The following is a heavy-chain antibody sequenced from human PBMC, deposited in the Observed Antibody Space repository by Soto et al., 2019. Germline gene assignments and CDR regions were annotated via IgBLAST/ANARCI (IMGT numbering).Heavy chain of an antibody. J-gene: IGHJ4*02. CDR3: AKVGGLGSRFLGLFDY. CDR2: ISYDGSNK. V-gene: IGHV3-30*18. CDR1: GFTFSSYG. D-gene: IGHD3-3*01. Sequence: QVQLVESGGGVVQPGRSLRLSCAASGFTFSSYGMHWVRQAPGKGLEWVAVISYDGSNKYYADSVKGRFTISRDNSKNTLYLQMNSLRAEDTAVYYCAKVGGLGSRFLGLFDYWGQGTLVTVSS.